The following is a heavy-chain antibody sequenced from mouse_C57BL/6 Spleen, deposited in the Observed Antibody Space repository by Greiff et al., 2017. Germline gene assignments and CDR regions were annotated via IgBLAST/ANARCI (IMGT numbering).Heavy chain of an antibody. V-gene: IGHV5-4*01. Sequence: EVHLVESGGGLVKPGGSLKLSCAASGFTFSSYAMSWVRQTPEKRLEWVATISDGGSYTYYPDNVKGRVTISRDNAKNNLYLQMSQLNSEDTAMYYCAREGTGTVYFDYWGQGTTLTVSS. D-gene: IGHD4-1*01. CDR2: ISDGGSYT. J-gene: IGHJ2*01. CDR1: GFTFSSYA. CDR3: AREGTGTVYFDY.